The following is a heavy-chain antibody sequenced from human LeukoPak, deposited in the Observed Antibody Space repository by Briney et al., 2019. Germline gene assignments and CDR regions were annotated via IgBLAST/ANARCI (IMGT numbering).Heavy chain of an antibody. V-gene: IGHV1-8*01. CDR3: ARALLSYYYGSGSYYNPGY. CDR2: MNPNSGNT. D-gene: IGHD3-10*01. Sequence: ASVKVSCKASGYTFTSYDINWVRQATGQGLEWMGWMNPNSGNTGYAQKFQGRVTMTRNTSISTAYMELSSLRSEDTAVYYCARALLSYYYGSGSYYNPGYWGQGTLVTVSS. J-gene: IGHJ4*02. CDR1: GYTFTSYD.